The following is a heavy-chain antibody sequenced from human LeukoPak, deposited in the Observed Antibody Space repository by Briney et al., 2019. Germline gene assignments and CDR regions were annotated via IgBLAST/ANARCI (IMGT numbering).Heavy chain of an antibody. Sequence: GGSLILSCAASGFTFSSYTMNWVRQAPGKGLEWVSGIHWNGGSTGYADSVKGRFTISRDNAKNSVYLQMNSLRAEDTALYYCARDLEGYCSGGSCYTDYWGQGTLVTVSS. D-gene: IGHD2-15*01. V-gene: IGHV3-20*04. J-gene: IGHJ4*02. CDR1: GFTFSSYT. CDR2: IHWNGGST. CDR3: ARDLEGYCSGGSCYTDY.